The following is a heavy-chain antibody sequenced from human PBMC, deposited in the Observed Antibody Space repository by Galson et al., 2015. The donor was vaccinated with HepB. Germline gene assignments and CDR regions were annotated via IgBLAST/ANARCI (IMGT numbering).Heavy chain of an antibody. D-gene: IGHD2-21*01. J-gene: IGHJ4*02. CDR2: IDWGDDK. CDR1: GFSLSTSTMR. Sequence: PALVKPTQTLTLTCTFSGFSLSTSTMRVSWIRQPPGKALEWLARIDWGDDKFYSTSLKTRLTISKDTSKNQVVLRMTNMDPVDTATYYGARPIAGFVDSWGQGTLVTASS. CDR3: ARPIAGFVDS. V-gene: IGHV2-70*04.